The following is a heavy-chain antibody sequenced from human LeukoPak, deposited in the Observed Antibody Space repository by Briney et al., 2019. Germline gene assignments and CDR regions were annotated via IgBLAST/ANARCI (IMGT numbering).Heavy chain of an antibody. D-gene: IGHD6-13*01. CDR2: ISGSGGST. J-gene: IGHJ6*02. CDR3: AKVKVSSSWQVFYYGMDV. V-gene: IGHV3-23*01. Sequence: GGSLRLSCAASGFTFSSYAMSWVRQAPGKGLEWVSAISGSGGSTYYADSVKGRFTISRDNSKNTLYLQMNSLRAEDTAVYYCAKVKVSSSWQVFYYGMDVWSQGTTVTVSS. CDR1: GFTFSSYA.